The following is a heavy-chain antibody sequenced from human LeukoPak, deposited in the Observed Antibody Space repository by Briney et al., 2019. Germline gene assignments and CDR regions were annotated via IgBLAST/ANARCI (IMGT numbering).Heavy chain of an antibody. CDR3: ARSPIVLRFLEWYNWFDP. Sequence: PSETLSLTCTVSGGSISSYYWSWIRQPAGKGLEWIGRIYTSGSTNYNPSLKSRVTMSVDTPKNQFSLKLSSVTAADTAVYYCARSPIVLRFLEWYNWFDPWGQGTLVTVSS. CDR1: GGSISSYY. D-gene: IGHD3-3*01. CDR2: IYTSGST. V-gene: IGHV4-4*07. J-gene: IGHJ5*02.